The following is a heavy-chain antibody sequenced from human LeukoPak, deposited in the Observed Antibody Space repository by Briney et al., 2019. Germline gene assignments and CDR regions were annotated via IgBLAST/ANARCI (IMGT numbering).Heavy chain of an antibody. D-gene: IGHD3-16*02. V-gene: IGHV4-30-4*01. CDR3: ARAVVWGSYRPLDY. CDR2: INYSGST. Sequence: PSQTLSLTCTVSGGSISSGDYYWSWIRQPPGKGLEWIGYINYSGSTYYNPSLKSRVTISVDTSKNQFSLKLSSVTAADTAVYYCARAVVWGSYRPLDYWGQGTLVTVSS. CDR1: GGSISSGDYY. J-gene: IGHJ4*02.